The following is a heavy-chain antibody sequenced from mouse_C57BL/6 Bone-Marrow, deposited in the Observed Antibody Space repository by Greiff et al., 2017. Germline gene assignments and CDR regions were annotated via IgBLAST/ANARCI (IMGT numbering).Heavy chain of an antibody. Sequence: VQLQQPGAELVMPGASVKLSCKASGYTFTSYWMHWVKQRPGQGLEWIGEIDPSDSSTNYNQKFKGKSTLTVDKSSSTAYMQRSSLTSEDSAVYYCAREGMLSAWFAYWGQGTLVTVSA. CDR2: IDPSDSST. J-gene: IGHJ3*01. CDR1: GYTFTSYW. D-gene: IGHD3-2*02. V-gene: IGHV1-69*01. CDR3: AREGMLSAWFAY.